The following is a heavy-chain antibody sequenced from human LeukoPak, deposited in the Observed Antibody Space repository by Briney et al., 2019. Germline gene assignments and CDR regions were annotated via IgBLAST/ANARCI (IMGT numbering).Heavy chain of an antibody. D-gene: IGHD6-13*01. CDR2: INHSGST. J-gene: IGHJ4*02. CDR1: GGPFSGYY. V-gene: IGHV4-34*01. CDR3: ARGLKRIASWSPPKYYFDY. Sequence: PSETLSLTCAVYGGPFSGYYWSWIRQPPGKGLEWIGEINHSGSTNYNPSLKSRVTISVDTSKNQFSLKLSSVTAADTAVYYCARGLKRIASWSPPKYYFDYWGQGTLVTVSS.